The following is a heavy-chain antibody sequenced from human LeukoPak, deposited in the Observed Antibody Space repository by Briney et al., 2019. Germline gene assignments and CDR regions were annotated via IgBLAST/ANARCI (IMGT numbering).Heavy chain of an antibody. J-gene: IGHJ4*02. D-gene: IGHD6-6*01. CDR2: ISSSSSTI. CDR3: ARDPVEYSSSTEHYDY. Sequence: GGSLRLSCAASGFTFSSYSMNWVRQAPGKGLKWVSYISSSSSTIYYADSVKGRFTISRDNDKNSLYLQMNSLRAEDTAVYYCARDPVEYSSSTEHYDYWGQVTLVTVSS. V-gene: IGHV3-48*01. CDR1: GFTFSSYS.